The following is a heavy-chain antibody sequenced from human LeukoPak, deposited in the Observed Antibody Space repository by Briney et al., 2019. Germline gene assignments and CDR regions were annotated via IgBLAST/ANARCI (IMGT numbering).Heavy chain of an antibody. CDR1: GFTVRHNY. CDR2: IYNGGRT. V-gene: IGHV3-66*01. Sequence: PGGSLRLSCSASGFTVRHNYMSWVRQAPGKGLERVSNIYNGGRTYYRDSVKGRFTISRDDSENTLYLQMNNLRAEDTAVYYCARTESYNSAAYNPGWGQGTLVTVSS. J-gene: IGHJ4*02. CDR3: ARTESYNSAAYNPG. D-gene: IGHD2/OR15-2a*01.